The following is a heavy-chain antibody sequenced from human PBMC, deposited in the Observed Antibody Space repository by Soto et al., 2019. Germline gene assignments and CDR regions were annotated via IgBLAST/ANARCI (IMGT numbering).Heavy chain of an antibody. D-gene: IGHD3-22*01. CDR1: GYSFTSYW. Sequence: EVQLVQSGAEVKKPGESLKISCKGSGYSFTSYWIGWVRQMPGKGLEWMGIIYPGDSDTRYSPSFQGQVSISADKSISTAYLPWNSLKASDTAMYYCATRVHGHYPGKYYYAMDVWGQGTTVTVSS. CDR3: ATRVHGHYPGKYYYAMDV. V-gene: IGHV5-51*01. CDR2: IYPGDSDT. J-gene: IGHJ6*02.